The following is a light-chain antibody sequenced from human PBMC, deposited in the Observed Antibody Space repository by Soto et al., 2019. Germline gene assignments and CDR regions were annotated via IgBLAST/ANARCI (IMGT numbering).Light chain of an antibody. CDR3: QQSFSTLWT. V-gene: IGKV3-11*01. J-gene: IGKJ1*01. CDR2: DAS. CDR1: QSVSSY. Sequence: IVLTHSPATLSFSPGSRSTLCFRASQSVSSYLAWYQQKPGQAPRLLIYDASNRATGIPARFSGSGSGTDFTLTISGLQPEDFATYYCQQSFSTLWTFGQGTKVDIK.